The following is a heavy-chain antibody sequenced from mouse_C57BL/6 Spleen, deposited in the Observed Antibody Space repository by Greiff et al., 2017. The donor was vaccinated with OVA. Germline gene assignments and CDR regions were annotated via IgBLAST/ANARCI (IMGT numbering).Heavy chain of an antibody. CDR1: GYAFSSSW. Sequence: QVQLKESGPELVKPGASVKISCKASGYAFSSSWMNWVKQRPGKGLEWIGRIYPGDGDTNYNGKFKGKATLTADKSSSTAYMQLSSLTSEDSAVYFCARELGAMDYWGQGTSVTVSS. J-gene: IGHJ4*01. CDR2: IYPGDGDT. V-gene: IGHV1-82*01. CDR3: ARELGAMDY. D-gene: IGHD1-3*01.